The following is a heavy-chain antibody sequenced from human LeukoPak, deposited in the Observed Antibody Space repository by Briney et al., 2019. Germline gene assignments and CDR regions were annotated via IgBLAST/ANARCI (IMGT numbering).Heavy chain of an antibody. CDR3: ARVRDNLGYSGKGSIDI. CDR2: IHYSGST. Sequence: SETLSLTCTVSGASLNNYYWTWIRQPPGKGLECIGYIHYSGSTYYNPSLKSRVTMSVDTSRNQFSLNLYSVTSADTAMYYCARVRDNLGYSGKGSIDIWGQGTMVTVSS. D-gene: IGHD5-12*01. CDR1: GASLNNYY. J-gene: IGHJ3*02. V-gene: IGHV4-59*01.